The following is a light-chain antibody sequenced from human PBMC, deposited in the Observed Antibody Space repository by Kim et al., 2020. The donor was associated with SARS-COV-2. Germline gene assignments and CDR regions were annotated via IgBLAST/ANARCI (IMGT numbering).Light chain of an antibody. CDR3: AAWDDSLSGWM. CDR2: RNN. Sequence: QLVLTQPPSASGTPGQRVSISCSGSSSNIGSNFVYWYQQLPGTAPKLLIYRNNHRPSGVPDRFSGSKSGTSASLAISGLRSEDEADYYCAAWDDSLSGWMFGGGTQLTVL. CDR1: SSNIGSNF. V-gene: IGLV1-47*01. J-gene: IGLJ3*02.